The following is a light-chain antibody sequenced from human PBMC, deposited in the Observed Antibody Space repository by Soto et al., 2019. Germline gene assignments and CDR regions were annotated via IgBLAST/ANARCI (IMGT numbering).Light chain of an antibody. CDR2: WAS. CDR1: QSLLYSSNNKNF. J-gene: IGKJ1*01. V-gene: IGKV4-1*01. Sequence: DIVMTQSPDSLAVSLGERATINCKSSQSLLYSSNNKNFLVWYQQKPGQPPKLLIYWASTRESGVPDRFSGSGSGTDFTLTISSRQAEDVAVYYCQQYYSTPRTFGQGTKVEIK. CDR3: QQYYSTPRT.